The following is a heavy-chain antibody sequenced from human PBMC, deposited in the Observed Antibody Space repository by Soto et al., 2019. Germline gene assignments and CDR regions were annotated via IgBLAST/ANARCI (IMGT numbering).Heavy chain of an antibody. CDR1: GGSISSGGYY. CDR2: IYYSGST. D-gene: IGHD6-19*01. CDR3: ARVSRTAVARPIDY. J-gene: IGHJ4*02. Sequence: SETLSLTCTVSGGSISSGGYYWSWIRQHPGKGLEWIGYIYYSGSTYYNPSLKSRVTISVDTSKTQFSLKLSSVTAADTAVYYCARVSRTAVARPIDYWGQGTLVTVSS. V-gene: IGHV4-31*03.